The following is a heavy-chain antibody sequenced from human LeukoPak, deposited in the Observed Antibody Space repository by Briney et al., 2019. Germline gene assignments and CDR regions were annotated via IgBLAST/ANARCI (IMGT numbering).Heavy chain of an antibody. V-gene: IGHV1-2*04. Sequence: ASVKVSCKASGYTFTGYYMHWVRQAPGQGLEWMGRINPNSGGTNYAQKFQGWVTMTRDTSISTAYMELSRLRSDDTAVYYCARSYCSSTSCYANDAFDIWGQGTMVTVSS. CDR1: GYTFTGYY. CDR2: INPNSGGT. CDR3: ARSYCSSTSCYANDAFDI. D-gene: IGHD2-2*01. J-gene: IGHJ3*02.